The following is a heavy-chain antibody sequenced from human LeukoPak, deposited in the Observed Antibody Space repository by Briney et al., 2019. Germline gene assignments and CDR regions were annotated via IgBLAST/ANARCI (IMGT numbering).Heavy chain of an antibody. V-gene: IGHV4-30-4*07. D-gene: IGHD1-1*01. CDR3: ARDRLQLQS. Sequence: SQTLSLTCEVSGDSLSSGGYSWSWIRQPPGKGLEWIGYIRYSGSTYYNPSLKSRLTMSVEASKNQFSLKLSSVTAADTAVYYCARDRLQLQSWGQGTLVTVSS. CDR1: GDSLSSGGYS. J-gene: IGHJ5*02. CDR2: IRYSGST.